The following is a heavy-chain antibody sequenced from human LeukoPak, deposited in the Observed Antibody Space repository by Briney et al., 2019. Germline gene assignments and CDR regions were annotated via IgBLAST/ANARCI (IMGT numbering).Heavy chain of an antibody. CDR1: GFTFSSYG. CDR3: AKVPATKAYRGYFDY. Sequence: GGSLRLSCAASGFTFSSYGMHWARQAPGKGLEWVAVISYDGSNKYYADSVKGRFTISRDNSKNTLYLQMNSLRAEDTAVYYCAKVPATKAYRGYFDYWGQGTLVTVSS. V-gene: IGHV3-30*18. D-gene: IGHD3-16*01. CDR2: ISYDGSNK. J-gene: IGHJ4*02.